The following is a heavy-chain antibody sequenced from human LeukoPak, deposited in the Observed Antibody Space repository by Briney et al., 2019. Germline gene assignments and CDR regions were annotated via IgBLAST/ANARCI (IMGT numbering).Heavy chain of an antibody. D-gene: IGHD2/OR15-2a*01. CDR1: GYTFTGYY. CDR2: INPNSGGT. Sequence: ASVKVSFKASGYTFTGYYMHWVRQAPGQGLEWMGWINPNSGGTNYAQKFQGRVTMTRDTSISTAYMELSRLRSDDTAVYYCARDPLYESGPPVDYWGQGTLVTVSS. V-gene: IGHV1-2*02. J-gene: IGHJ4*02. CDR3: ARDPLYESGPPVDY.